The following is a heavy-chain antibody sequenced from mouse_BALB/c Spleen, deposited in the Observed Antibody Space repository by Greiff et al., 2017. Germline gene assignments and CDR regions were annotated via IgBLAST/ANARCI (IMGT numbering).Heavy chain of an antibody. Sequence: EVQLQQSGAELVRPGASVKLSCKASGFNIKDYYMHWVKQRPEQGLEWIGWIDPENGNTIYDPKFQGKASITADPSSNTAYLQLSSLTSEDTAVYYCASAGDYYGSSLAYWGQGTLVTVSA. CDR1: GFNIKDYY. V-gene: IGHV14-1*02. D-gene: IGHD1-1*01. CDR3: ASAGDYYGSSLAY. CDR2: IDPENGNT. J-gene: IGHJ3*01.